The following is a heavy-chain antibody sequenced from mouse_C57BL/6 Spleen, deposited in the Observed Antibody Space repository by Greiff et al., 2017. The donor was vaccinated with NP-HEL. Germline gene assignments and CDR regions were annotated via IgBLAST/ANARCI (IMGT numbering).Heavy chain of an antibody. J-gene: IGHJ4*01. CDR3: ARALNWDYAMDY. CDR1: GYSITSGYD. Sequence: EVQLQESGPGMVKPSQSLSLTCTVTGYSITSGYDWHWIRHFPGNKLDWMGYISYSGSTNYNPSLTSRISITHDTSNNHFFLKLNSVTTEDTATYDCARALNWDYAMDYWGQGTSVTVSS. D-gene: IGHD4-1*01. CDR2: ISYSGST. V-gene: IGHV3-1*01.